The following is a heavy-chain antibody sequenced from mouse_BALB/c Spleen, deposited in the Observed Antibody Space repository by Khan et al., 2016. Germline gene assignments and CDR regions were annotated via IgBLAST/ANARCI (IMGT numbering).Heavy chain of an antibody. J-gene: IGHJ2*01. D-gene: IGHD2-2*01. Sequence: QVQLKESGAELARPGASVKLSCKASGYTFTDYYINWVKQRTGQGLEWIGEIYPGSGNTYYNEKFKGKATLTADKSSSTAYMQLSSLTSADSAVYFGARSVYYGSYFDYWGQGTTLTVSS. CDR3: ARSVYYGSYFDY. CDR1: GYTFTDYY. CDR2: IYPGSGNT. V-gene: IGHV1-77*01.